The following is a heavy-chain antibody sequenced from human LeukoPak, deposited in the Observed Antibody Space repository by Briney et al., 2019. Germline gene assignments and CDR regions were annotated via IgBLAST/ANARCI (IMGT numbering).Heavy chain of an antibody. D-gene: IGHD2-15*01. CDR1: GFTFSDYY. CDR3: ARIRGRYSCALDV. CDR2: ITGSSSTI. J-gene: IGHJ6*02. V-gene: IGHV3-11*01. Sequence: KPGGSLRLSCVASGFTFSDYYMSWIRQAPVKGLECVSYITGSSSTIYYAESVKGRFTVSRDNAKNSLYLQMNSLSAEDTAVYYCARIRGRYSCALDVWGQGITVTVSS.